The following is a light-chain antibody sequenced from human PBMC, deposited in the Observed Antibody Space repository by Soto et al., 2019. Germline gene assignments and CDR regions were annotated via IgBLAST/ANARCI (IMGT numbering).Light chain of an antibody. J-gene: IGLJ3*02. CDR1: SSDVGGYNY. V-gene: IGLV2-14*01. CDR2: EVS. Sequence: QSALTQPASVSGSPGQSITISCNETSSDVGGYNYVSWYQQHPGKAPKLMIYEVSNRPSGASNRFSGSKSGNTASLTISGLQAEDEADYYCSSYTSSSTRVFGGGTKLTVL. CDR3: SSYTSSSTRV.